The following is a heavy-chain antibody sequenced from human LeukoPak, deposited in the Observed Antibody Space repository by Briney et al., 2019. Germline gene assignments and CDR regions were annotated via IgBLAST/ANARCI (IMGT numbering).Heavy chain of an antibody. D-gene: IGHD1-14*01. V-gene: IGHV4-39*01. Sequence: SETLSLTCSVSGGSVRSSSYYWGWIRQPPGKGLEWIASINYSGNTYYNPSLRSRVTISVEPSKNQVSLKLSSVTAADTAVYFCSRRNLMWSWFDPWGQGTVVTVSS. J-gene: IGHJ5*02. CDR1: GGSVRSSSYY. CDR3: SRRNLMWSWFDP. CDR2: INYSGNT.